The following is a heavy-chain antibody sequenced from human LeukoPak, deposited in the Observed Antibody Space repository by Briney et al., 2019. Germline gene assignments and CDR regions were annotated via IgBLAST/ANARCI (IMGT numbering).Heavy chain of an antibody. V-gene: IGHV3-30*02. D-gene: IGHD2-21*01. J-gene: IGHJ3*01. CDR2: IRYDGSDS. Sequence: GGSLRLPCSAFGFTFSDYAFHWVRQAPGKGLEWLAFIRYDGSDSYYTDSVKGRFTISRDNPKKTLYLQMDSLRTEDTAFYYCALIGVVIPPDTYDVWGQGTLVTVSS. CDR1: GFTFSDYA. CDR3: ALIGVVIPPDTYDV.